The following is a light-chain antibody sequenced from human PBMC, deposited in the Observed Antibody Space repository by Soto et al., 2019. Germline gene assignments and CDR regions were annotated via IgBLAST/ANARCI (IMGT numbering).Light chain of an antibody. CDR1: QGISSA. CDR3: QQFNSYPQG. J-gene: IGKJ4*02. Sequence: AIQLTQSPSFLSASVGDRVTITCRASQGISSALTWYQQKPGKAPKLLIYDASSLESGVPSRFSGSGFGTVFTLTFISLQPEDFATYYCQQFNSYPQGFGGGTKVDIK. CDR2: DAS. V-gene: IGKV1-13*02.